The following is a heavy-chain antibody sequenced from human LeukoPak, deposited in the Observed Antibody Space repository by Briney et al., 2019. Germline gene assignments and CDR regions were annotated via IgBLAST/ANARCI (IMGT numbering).Heavy chain of an antibody. V-gene: IGHV3-64*01. J-gene: IGHJ4*02. CDR1: GFTFSSYA. D-gene: IGHD2-21*02. Sequence: AGGSLRLSCAASGFTFSSYAMHWVRQAPGKGLEYVSAISSNGGSTYYANSVKGRFTISRDNSKNTLYLQMGSLRAEDMAVYYCARDVSAYCGGDCPFDYWGQGTLVTVSS. CDR3: ARDVSAYCGGDCPFDY. CDR2: ISSNGGST.